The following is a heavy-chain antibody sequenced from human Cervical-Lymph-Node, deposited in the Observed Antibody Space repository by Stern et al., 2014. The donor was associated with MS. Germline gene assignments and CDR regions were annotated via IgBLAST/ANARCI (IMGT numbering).Heavy chain of an antibody. V-gene: IGHV3-74*02. J-gene: IGHJ6*02. CDR2: INSDESST. CDR1: GFTFSSYW. Sequence: VQLVESGGGLVQPGGSLRLSCAASGFTFSSYWMHWVRQAPGKGLVWVSRINSDESSTNYADSVKCRFTISRDNAKQTLYLKKNSRRAEDTAVYYCARGVVPPIRNGMDVWAKGPRSPSP. CDR3: ARGVVPPIRNGMDV. D-gene: IGHD2-2*01.